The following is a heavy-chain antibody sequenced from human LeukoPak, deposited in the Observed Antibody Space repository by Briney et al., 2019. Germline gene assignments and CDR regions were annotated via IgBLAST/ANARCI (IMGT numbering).Heavy chain of an antibody. D-gene: IGHD6-6*01. CDR2: INQDGSDT. CDR1: GFTFNTNA. J-gene: IGHJ4*02. Sequence: GGSLRLSCAASGFTFNTNAMNWVRQAPGKGLEWVASINQDGSDTYYVDSVKGRFTISRDNAKNSLYMQMNSLRAEDTAVYYCARDRVVARPCLDYWGQGTLVTVSS. V-gene: IGHV3-7*01. CDR3: ARDRVVARPCLDY.